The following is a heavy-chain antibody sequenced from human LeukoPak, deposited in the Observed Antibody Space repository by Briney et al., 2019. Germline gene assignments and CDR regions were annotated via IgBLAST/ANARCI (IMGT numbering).Heavy chain of an antibody. D-gene: IGHD4-17*01. CDR3: AREDGDYSFDY. J-gene: IGHJ4*02. V-gene: IGHV4-59*02. CDR1: GFTVSSNY. Sequence: GSLRLSCAASGFTVSSNYMSWIRQPPGKGLEWIGYIYYSGSTNYNPSLKSRVTISVDTSKNQFSLKLRSVTAADTAVYYCAREDGDYSFDYWGQGTLVTVSS. CDR2: IYYSGST.